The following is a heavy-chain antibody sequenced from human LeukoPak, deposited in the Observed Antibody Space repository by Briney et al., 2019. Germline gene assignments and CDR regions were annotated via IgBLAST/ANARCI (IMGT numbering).Heavy chain of an antibody. CDR3: ARLKYHYDSSGGYFFDY. CDR1: GGSFSGYY. CDR2: ISYSGST. V-gene: IGHV4-59*08. D-gene: IGHD3-22*01. Sequence: SETLSLTCAVYGGSFSGYYWSWIRQPPGKGLEWIGYISYSGSTNYNPSLKSRVTISIDTSKSQFSLKVTSVTAADTAVYYCARLKYHYDSSGGYFFDYWGQGTLVTVSS. J-gene: IGHJ4*02.